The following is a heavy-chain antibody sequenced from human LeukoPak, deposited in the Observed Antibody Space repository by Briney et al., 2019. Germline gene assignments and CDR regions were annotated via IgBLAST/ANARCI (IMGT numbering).Heavy chain of an antibody. D-gene: IGHD3-3*01. CDR1: GGTFSSYA. J-gene: IGHJ6*03. CDR3: ARVKAYDFWSESHYYYYYMDV. Sequence: EASVKVSCKASGGTFSSYAISWVRQAPGQGLEWMGGIIPIFGTANYAQKFQGRVTITTDESTSTAYMELSSLRSEDTAVYYCARVKAYDFWSESHYYYYYMDVWGKGTTVTVSS. CDR2: IIPIFGTA. V-gene: IGHV1-69*05.